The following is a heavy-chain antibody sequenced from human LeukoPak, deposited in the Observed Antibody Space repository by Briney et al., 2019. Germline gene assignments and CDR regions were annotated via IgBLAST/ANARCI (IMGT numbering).Heavy chain of an antibody. CDR3: ARDRQGYCSSTSCFPDAFDI. V-gene: IGHV3-66*02. D-gene: IGHD2-2*01. CDR2: IYSGVST. Sequence: PGXSLRLSCAASGFTFSSNYMSWVRQAPGKGLEWVSVIYSGVSTYYAASVKARFTISRDNSKNTLYLQMNSLRAEDTAVYYCARDRQGYCSSTSCFPDAFDIWGQGTMVTVSS. CDR1: GFTFSSNY. J-gene: IGHJ3*02.